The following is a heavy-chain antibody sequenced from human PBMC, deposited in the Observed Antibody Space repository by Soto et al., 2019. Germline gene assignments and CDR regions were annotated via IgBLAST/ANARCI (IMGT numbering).Heavy chain of an antibody. CDR2: ISYDGSNK. J-gene: IGHJ2*01. V-gene: IGHV3-30-3*01. CDR1: GFTFSSYA. D-gene: IGHD5-18*01. Sequence: QVQLVESGGGVVQPGRSLRLSGAASGFTFSSYAMHWVRQAPGKGLEWVAVISYDGSNKYYADSVKGRFTISRDNSKNTLYLQMNSLRAEDTAVYYCARDPLWGTAMVLWYFDLWGRGTLVTVSS. CDR3: ARDPLWGTAMVLWYFDL.